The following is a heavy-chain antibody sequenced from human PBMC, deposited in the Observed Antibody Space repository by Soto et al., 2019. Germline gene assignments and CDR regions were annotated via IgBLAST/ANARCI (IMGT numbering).Heavy chain of an antibody. CDR3: AKRDRSNWSYFDY. D-gene: IGHD1-20*01. Sequence: GALRRSLGGSGFPFCQYAMTLVRQAPGRGLEWVSVITGGGDTTYYADSVKGRFTISRDNSKNTLSLQMNSLRAEDTALYYCAKRDRSNWSYFDYWGQGTLVTVSS. CDR2: ITGGGDTT. J-gene: IGHJ4*02. V-gene: IGHV3-23*01. CDR1: GFPFCQYA.